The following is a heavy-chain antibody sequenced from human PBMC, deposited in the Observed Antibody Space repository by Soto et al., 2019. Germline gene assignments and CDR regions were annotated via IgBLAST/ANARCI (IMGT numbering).Heavy chain of an antibody. J-gene: IGHJ4*02. Sequence: PSETLSLTCTVSCGSISSYYWSWIRQPPGKGLEWIGYIYYSGSTNYNPSLKSRVTISVDTSKNQFSLKLSSVTAADTAVYYCARNYGPGYTFDYWGQGTLVTVSS. CDR2: IYYSGST. D-gene: IGHD3-10*01. CDR1: CGSISSYY. V-gene: IGHV4-59*08. CDR3: ARNYGPGYTFDY.